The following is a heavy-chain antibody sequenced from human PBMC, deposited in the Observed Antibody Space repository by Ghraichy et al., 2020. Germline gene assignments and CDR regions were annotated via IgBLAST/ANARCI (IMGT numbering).Heavy chain of an antibody. Sequence: GGSLRLSCAASGFTVNNNYMTWVRQAPGKGLEGVSLINTGGTTFYADSVKVRFTISRHSSKNTLYLQMNSLRTEDTAVYYCARVSLSQWLALDYLGQGTLVTVSS. CDR2: INTGGTT. CDR1: GFTVNNNY. CDR3: ARVSLSQWLALDY. D-gene: IGHD6-19*01. J-gene: IGHJ4*02. V-gene: IGHV3-53*04.